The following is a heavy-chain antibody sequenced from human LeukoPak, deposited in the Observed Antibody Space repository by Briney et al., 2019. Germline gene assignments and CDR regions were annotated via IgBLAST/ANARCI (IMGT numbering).Heavy chain of an antibody. Sequence: SXXVSCKASGYTFTSYDINWVRQATGQGLEWMGWMNPNSGNTGYAQKFQGRVTMTRNTSISTAYMELSSLRSEDTAVYYCARYDYGDLELDYWGQGTLVTVSS. V-gene: IGHV1-8*01. D-gene: IGHD4-17*01. CDR2: MNPNSGNT. CDR1: GYTFTSYD. J-gene: IGHJ4*02. CDR3: ARYDYGDLELDY.